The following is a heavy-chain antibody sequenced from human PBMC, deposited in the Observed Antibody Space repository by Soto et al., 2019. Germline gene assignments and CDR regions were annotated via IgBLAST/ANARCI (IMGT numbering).Heavy chain of an antibody. J-gene: IGHJ6*02. CDR2: ISYDGSNR. CDR3: AKVGITMIVVAPPDV. D-gene: IGHD3-22*01. Sequence: QVQLVESGGGVVQPGRSVRLSCAASGFTFSSYGMHWVRQAPGKGLEWVAVISYDGSNRYYADSVKGRFTISRDNSKNTLYLQMNSLRAEDTAVYYCAKVGITMIVVAPPDVWGQGTTVTVSS. V-gene: IGHV3-30*18. CDR1: GFTFSSYG.